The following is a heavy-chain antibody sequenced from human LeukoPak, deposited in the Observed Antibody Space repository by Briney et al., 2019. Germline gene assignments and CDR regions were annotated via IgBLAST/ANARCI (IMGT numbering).Heavy chain of an antibody. CDR3: ARDFYNRVLGIAAAGWFDP. Sequence: SETLSLTCTVSGGSISSSSYYWGWIRQPPGKGLEWIGSIYYSGSTYYNPSLKSRVTISVDTSKNQFSLKLSSVTAADTAVYYCARDFYNRVLGIAAAGWFDPWGQGTLVTVSS. CDR1: GGSISSSSYY. J-gene: IGHJ5*02. CDR2: IYYSGST. D-gene: IGHD6-13*01. V-gene: IGHV4-39*07.